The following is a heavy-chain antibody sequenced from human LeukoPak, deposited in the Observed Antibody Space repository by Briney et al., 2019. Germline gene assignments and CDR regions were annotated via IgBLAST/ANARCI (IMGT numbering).Heavy chain of an antibody. V-gene: IGHV3-11*01. Sequence: GGSLRLSCAASGFTFSDYYMSWIRRAPGKGLEWVSYISSSGSTIYYADSVKGRFTISRDNAKSSLYLQMNSLRAEDTAVYYCARDSLDRNSSGYPGFDYWGQGTLVTVSS. CDR3: ARDSLDRNSSGYPGFDY. CDR2: ISSSGSTI. D-gene: IGHD3-22*01. CDR1: GFTFSDYY. J-gene: IGHJ4*02.